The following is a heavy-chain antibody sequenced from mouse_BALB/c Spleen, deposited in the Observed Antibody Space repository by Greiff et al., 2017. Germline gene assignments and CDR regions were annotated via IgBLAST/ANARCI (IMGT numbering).Heavy chain of an antibody. CDR2: IRNKANGYTT. CDR1: GFTFTDYY. J-gene: IGHJ4*01. Sequence: EVMLVESGGGLVQPGGSLRLSCATSGFTFTDYYMSWVRQPPGKALEWLGFIRNKANGYTTEYSASVKGRFTIFRDNSQSILYLQMNTLRAEDSATYYCARDAYYYAMDYWGQGTSVTVSS. CDR3: ARDAYYYAMDY. V-gene: IGHV7-3*02.